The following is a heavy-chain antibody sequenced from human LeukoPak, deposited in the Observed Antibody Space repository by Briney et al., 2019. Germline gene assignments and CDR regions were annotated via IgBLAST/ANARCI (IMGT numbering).Heavy chain of an antibody. D-gene: IGHD3-3*01. CDR2: IKQDGSEK. Sequence: GGSLRLSCAASGFTFSSYWMTWVRQAPGKGLEWVANIKQDGSEKHYVDSVRGRFTISRDNDRNSLYLQMNSLRAEDMAVYYCARAESIFGVALDAFDIWGQGTMVTVSS. V-gene: IGHV3-7*01. CDR3: ARAESIFGVALDAFDI. CDR1: GFTFSSYW. J-gene: IGHJ3*02.